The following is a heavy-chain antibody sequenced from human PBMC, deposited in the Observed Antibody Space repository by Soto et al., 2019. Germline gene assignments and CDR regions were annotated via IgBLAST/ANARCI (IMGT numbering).Heavy chain of an antibody. Sequence: PGGSLRLSCAASGFYFSAYGMHWVRQAPGTGLELVALLSFDASKKYYADSVKGRFTISRDTSRNTLYLQMNSLRVEDTAVYYCRVGVADWGQGTQVTVSS. CDR1: GFYFSAYG. CDR3: RVGVAD. V-gene: IGHV3-30*03. J-gene: IGHJ4*02. D-gene: IGHD1-26*01. CDR2: LSFDASKK.